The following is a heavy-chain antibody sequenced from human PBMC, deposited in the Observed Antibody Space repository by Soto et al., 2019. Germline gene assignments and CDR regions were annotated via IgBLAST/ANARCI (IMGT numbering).Heavy chain of an antibody. CDR1: GGSISNPIYY. D-gene: IGHD3-10*01. Sequence: SETLSLTCSVSGGSISNPIYYWAWIRQPPGKGLEWIGSIFYSGSTYYNPSLKSRVTISVDTSKNQFSLKLSSVTAADTAVYYCARITMVRGVIITISYYYGMDVWGQGTTVTVSS. CDR2: IFYSGST. V-gene: IGHV4-39*01. J-gene: IGHJ6*02. CDR3: ARITMVRGVIITISYYYGMDV.